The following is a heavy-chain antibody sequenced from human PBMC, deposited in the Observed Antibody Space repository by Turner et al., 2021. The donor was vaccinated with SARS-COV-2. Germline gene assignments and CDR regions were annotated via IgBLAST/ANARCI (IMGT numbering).Heavy chain of an antibody. Sequence: QVQLVESGGGVVQPGRSLSLSCAASVFTFSSYGMPWVRQAPGKGLEWVAVTSYDGSNKYYADSVKGRFTISRDNSKNTLYLQMNSLRAEDTAVYYCAKQQGLYSNPMYYFDYWGQGTLVTVSS. V-gene: IGHV3-30*18. J-gene: IGHJ4*02. CDR3: AKQQGLYSNPMYYFDY. CDR1: VFTFSSYG. CDR2: TSYDGSNK. D-gene: IGHD4-4*01.